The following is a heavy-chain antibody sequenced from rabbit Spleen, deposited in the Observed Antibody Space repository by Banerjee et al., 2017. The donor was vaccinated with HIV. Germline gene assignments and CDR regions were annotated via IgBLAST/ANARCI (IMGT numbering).Heavy chain of an antibody. CDR2: IEGGSSAFS. V-gene: IGHV1S40*01. CDR3: ARDSGSSFSSYGMAL. CDR1: GVSFSSNHY. J-gene: IGHJ6*01. D-gene: IGHD8-1*01. Sequence: QSLEESGGGLVKPGASLTLTCTASGVSFSSNHYMCWVRQAPGKGLEWIACIEGGSSAFSYFASWAKGRFTCSKTSSTTVTLQMTSLTAADTATYFCARDSGSSFSSYGMALWGQGTLVTVS.